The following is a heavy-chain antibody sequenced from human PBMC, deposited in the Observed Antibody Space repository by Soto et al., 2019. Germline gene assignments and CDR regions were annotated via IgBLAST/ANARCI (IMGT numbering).Heavy chain of an antibody. D-gene: IGHD6-13*01. Sequence: PSETLSLTCTVSGGSVSGGSYFWSWVRQPPGKGLEWIGYFYYSGSTKYNPSLKSRVTILEDTSKNQFSLKLNSVTAADTAVYYCAREGRMGIFAYWGQGALVTVSS. V-gene: IGHV4-61*01. J-gene: IGHJ4*02. CDR2: FYYSGST. CDR3: AREGRMGIFAY. CDR1: GGSVSGGSYF.